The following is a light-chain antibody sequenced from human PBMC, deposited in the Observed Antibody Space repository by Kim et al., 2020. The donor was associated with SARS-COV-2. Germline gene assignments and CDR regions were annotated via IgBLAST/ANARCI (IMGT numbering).Light chain of an antibody. CDR1: SLRSYY. V-gene: IGLV3-19*01. CDR3: NSRDSNDNVV. Sequence: VALGQTIRIKCKRDSLRSYYATWNQQTPGKAPILVIYGKNNRPSGIPDRFSGSSSGNTASLTITGTQAGDEADYYCNSRDSNDNVVFGGGTQLTVL. CDR2: GKN. J-gene: IGLJ2*01.